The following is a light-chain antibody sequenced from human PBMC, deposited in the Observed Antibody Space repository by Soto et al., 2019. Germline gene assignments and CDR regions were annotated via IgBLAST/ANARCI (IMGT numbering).Light chain of an antibody. J-gene: IGKJ4*01. CDR2: KAS. CDR1: QSLLHSNGYNY. CDR3: QQVKTYPRT. V-gene: IGKV2-28*01. Sequence: EIVGTQAPLSLPVTPGGPASISCRSSQSLLHSNGYNYLAWYQQKPGKAPKLLIYKASTLKSGVPSRFSGSGSGTEFTLTIDSLQPEDFATYYCQQVKTYPRTFGGGTKVDIK.